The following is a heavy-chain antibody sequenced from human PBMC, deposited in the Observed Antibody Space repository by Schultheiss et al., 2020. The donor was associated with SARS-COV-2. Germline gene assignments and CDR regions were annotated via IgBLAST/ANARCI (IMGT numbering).Heavy chain of an antibody. Sequence: ASVKVSCKASGYTFTSYYMHWVRQAPGKGLEWMGGFDPEDGETIYAQKFQGRVTMTEDTSTDTAYMELSSLRSEDTAVYYCATGPALIAAAGSWSVWGQGTTVTVSS. CDR2: FDPEDGET. D-gene: IGHD6-13*01. V-gene: IGHV1-24*01. J-gene: IGHJ6*02. CDR3: ATGPALIAAAGSWSV. CDR1: GYTFTSYY.